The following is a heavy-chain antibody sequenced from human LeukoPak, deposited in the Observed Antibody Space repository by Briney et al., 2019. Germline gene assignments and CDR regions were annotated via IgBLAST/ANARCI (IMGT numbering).Heavy chain of an antibody. V-gene: IGHV3-33*01. CDR1: GFTFSSYG. J-gene: IGHJ4*02. CDR3: ARVGYSYGYLFDY. CDR2: IWYDGSNK. Sequence: GGFLRLSCAASGFTFSSYGMHWVRQAPGKGLEWVAVIWYDGSNKYYADSVKGRFTISRDNSKNTLYLQMNSLRAEDTAVYYCARVGYSYGYLFDYWGQGTLVTVSS. D-gene: IGHD5-18*01.